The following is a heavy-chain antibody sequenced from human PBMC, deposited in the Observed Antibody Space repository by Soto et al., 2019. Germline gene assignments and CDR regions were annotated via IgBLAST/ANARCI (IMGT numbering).Heavy chain of an antibody. J-gene: IGHJ3*02. CDR1: GGSISSSSYY. CDR3: ARRRATGAFDI. CDR2: IYYSGST. Sequence: PSETLSLTCTVSGGSISSSSYYWGWIRQPPGKGLEWIGSIYYSGSTYYNPSLKSRVTISVDTSKNQFSLKLSSVTAADTAVYYCARRRATGAFDIWGKGTMVTASS. D-gene: IGHD3-10*01. V-gene: IGHV4-39*01.